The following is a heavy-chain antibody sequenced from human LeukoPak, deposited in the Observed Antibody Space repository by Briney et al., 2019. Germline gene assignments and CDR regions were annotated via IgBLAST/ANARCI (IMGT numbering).Heavy chain of an antibody. Sequence: GGSLRLSCTASGFTFGDYAMSWVRQAPGKGLEWVGFIRSKAYGGTTEYAASVKGRFTISRDDSKSIAYLQMNSLKTEDTAVYYCTSGDYVPYYYYYIDVWGKGTTVTVSS. CDR1: GFTFGDYA. J-gene: IGHJ6*03. D-gene: IGHD4-17*01. CDR2: IRSKAYGGTT. V-gene: IGHV3-49*04. CDR3: TSGDYVPYYYYYIDV.